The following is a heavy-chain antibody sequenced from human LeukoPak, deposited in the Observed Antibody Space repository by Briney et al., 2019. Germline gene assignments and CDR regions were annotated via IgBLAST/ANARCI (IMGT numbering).Heavy chain of an antibody. CDR2: IYHSGST. CDR1: GYSISSDYY. J-gene: IGHJ4*02. CDR3: ATEPYYYDSRGYYY. Sequence: SETLSLTCTVSGYSISSDYYWGWIRQPPGKGLEWIGTIYHSGSTSYNPSLNSRVTISVDTSKNQFSLKLRSVTAADTAVYYCATEPYYYDSRGYYYWGQGTLVTVSS. V-gene: IGHV4-38-2*02. D-gene: IGHD3-22*01.